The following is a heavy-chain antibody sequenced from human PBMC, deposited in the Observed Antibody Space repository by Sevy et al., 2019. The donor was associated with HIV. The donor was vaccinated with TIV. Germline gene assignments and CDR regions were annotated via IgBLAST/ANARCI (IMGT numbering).Heavy chain of an antibody. CDR1: GGSISNYY. CDR3: ARGGKAVFYFDY. Sequence: SETLSLTCIVSGGSISNYYWTWIRQPPGKGLEWIGYIYYSGSTNYNPSPKSRVTISVDTSKNQFSLKLSSVTAADTAVYYCARGGKAVFYFDYWGQGTLVTVSS. V-gene: IGHV4-59*01. CDR2: IYYSGST. J-gene: IGHJ4*02. D-gene: IGHD6-13*01.